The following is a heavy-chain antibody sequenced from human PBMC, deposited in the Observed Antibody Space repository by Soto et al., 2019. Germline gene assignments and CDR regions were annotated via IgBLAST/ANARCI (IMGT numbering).Heavy chain of an antibody. Sequence: GGSLRLSCAASGFSFSIYAMNWVRQAPGKGLKKVSGISGGGGSTYYADTVKGRFTISRDNSKNRLYLQMSSLRVEDTAVYYCAKDPTSYDSSAQFDSWGQGTLVTVSS. CDR3: AKDPTSYDSSAQFDS. D-gene: IGHD3-22*01. CDR2: ISGGGGST. CDR1: GFSFSIYA. J-gene: IGHJ4*02. V-gene: IGHV3-23*01.